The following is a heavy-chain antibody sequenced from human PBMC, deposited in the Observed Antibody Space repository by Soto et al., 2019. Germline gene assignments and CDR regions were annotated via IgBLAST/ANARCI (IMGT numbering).Heavy chain of an antibody. CDR1: GFSLRTTGVG. Sequence: QITLKESGPTLVKPTQTLTLTCTFSGFSLRTTGVGVGWIRQSPGKALEWLALIYWDDDKRYSPSLKSRLTITKDTSKNQVVLTMTNMDPVDTATYYCAHKSTGGIILDSWGQGTLVTVSS. D-gene: IGHD7-27*01. CDR3: AHKSTGGIILDS. V-gene: IGHV2-5*02. CDR2: IYWDDDK. J-gene: IGHJ4*02.